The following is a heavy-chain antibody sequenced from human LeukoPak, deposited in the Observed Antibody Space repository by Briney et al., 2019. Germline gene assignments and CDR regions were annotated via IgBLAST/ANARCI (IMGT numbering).Heavy chain of an antibody. CDR3: ARRDFDWSLDY. CDR1: GYTFTSYY. CDR2: ISPSGGGT. V-gene: IGHV1-46*01. Sequence: ASVKVSCKASGYTFTSYYIHWVRQAPGQGLEWMGIISPSGGGTTYAQKFQGRVTVTRDTSTSTVYMELSSLRSEDTAVYYCARRDFDWSLDYWGQGTLVTVSS. D-gene: IGHD3-9*01. J-gene: IGHJ4*02.